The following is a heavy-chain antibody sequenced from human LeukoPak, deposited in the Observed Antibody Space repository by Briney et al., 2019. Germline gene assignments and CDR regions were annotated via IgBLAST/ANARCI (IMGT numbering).Heavy chain of an antibody. V-gene: IGHV4-34*01. CDR2: INHSGST. Sequence: SETLSFTCAVYGGSFSGYYWSWIRQPPGKGLEWIGEINHSGSTNYNPPLKSRVTISVDTSKNQFSLKLSSVTAADTAVYYCAISTVVTPLYAFDIWGQGTMVTVSS. CDR3: AISTVVTPLYAFDI. D-gene: IGHD4-23*01. J-gene: IGHJ3*02. CDR1: GGSFSGYY.